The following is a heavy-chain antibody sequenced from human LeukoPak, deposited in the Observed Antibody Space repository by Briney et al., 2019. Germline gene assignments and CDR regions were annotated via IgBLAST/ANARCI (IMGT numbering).Heavy chain of an antibody. D-gene: IGHD3-22*01. CDR1: GYTFTGYY. CDR3: ARPYYDSSGYWDAFDI. J-gene: IGHJ3*02. Sequence: GASVKVSCKASGYTFTGYYMHWVRQAPGQGLEWMGWINPNSGGTNYAQKFQGRVTMTRDTSISTAYMELSRLRSDDTAVYYCARPYYDSSGYWDAFDIWGQGTMVTVSS. V-gene: IGHV1-2*02. CDR2: INPNSGGT.